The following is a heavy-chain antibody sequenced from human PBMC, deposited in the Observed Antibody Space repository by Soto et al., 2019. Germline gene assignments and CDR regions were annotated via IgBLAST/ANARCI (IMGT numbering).Heavy chain of an antibody. J-gene: IGHJ4*02. Sequence: QVQLQQWGAGLLKPSETLSLTCDVYGGSFSAYYWSWIRQPPGKGLEWIGEINHSGSTNYNPSLKSRVTISVDTTHNQFSLKLISVTAADTAVYYCARSGQLFDYWGQGTLVIVSS. D-gene: IGHD1-1*01. CDR2: INHSGST. CDR3: ARSGQLFDY. CDR1: GGSFSAYY. V-gene: IGHV4-34*01.